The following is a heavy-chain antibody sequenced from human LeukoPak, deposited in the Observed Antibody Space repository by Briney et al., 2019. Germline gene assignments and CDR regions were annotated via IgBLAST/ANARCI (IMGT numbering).Heavy chain of an antibody. CDR3: AKLNSPSSSDIDY. Sequence: PGGSLRLSCAASGFSFGTYAMTWVRQAPGKGLDWVSIISNAAVTTYYADSVRGRFTISRDNTNNMLFLQMNSLRAEDTAVYYCAKLNSPSSSDIDYWGRGTLVTVSS. V-gene: IGHV3-23*01. J-gene: IGHJ4*02. CDR1: GFSFGTYA. D-gene: IGHD2/OR15-2a*01. CDR2: ISNAAVTT.